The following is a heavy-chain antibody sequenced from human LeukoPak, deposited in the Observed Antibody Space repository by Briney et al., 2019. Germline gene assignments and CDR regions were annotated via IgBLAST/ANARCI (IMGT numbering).Heavy chain of an antibody. CDR3: AKDGRVVPAATFDY. CDR2: ISGTDGPT. Sequence: GGSLRLSCAASGSTSSPYAMTWVRQAPGKGLEWVSGISGTDGPTYYADSVKGRFAISRDKNKNTLYLVMNSLRAEDTAVYYCAKDGRVVPAATFDYWGQGTLVTVSS. CDR1: GSTSSPYA. J-gene: IGHJ4*02. V-gene: IGHV3-23*01. D-gene: IGHD2-2*01.